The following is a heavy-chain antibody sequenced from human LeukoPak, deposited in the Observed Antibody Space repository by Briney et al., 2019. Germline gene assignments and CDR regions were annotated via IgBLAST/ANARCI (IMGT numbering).Heavy chain of an antibody. CDR1: GGSISSYY. D-gene: IGHD3-22*01. CDR3: ARARLDSSGRFDY. V-gene: IGHV4-59*01. J-gene: IGHJ4*02. Sequence: SETLSLTCTVSGGSISSYYWSWIREPPGKGLEWIGYIYYGGSTDYNPSLKSRVTISKDTSETQFSLRLSSVTAADTAVYYCARARLDSSGRFDYWGQGTLVTVSS. CDR2: IYYGGST.